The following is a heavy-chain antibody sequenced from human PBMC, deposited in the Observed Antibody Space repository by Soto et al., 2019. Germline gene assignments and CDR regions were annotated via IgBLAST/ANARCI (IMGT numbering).Heavy chain of an antibody. CDR2: ISGSGDST. J-gene: IGHJ4*02. CDR1: GFTFSSYA. D-gene: IGHD3-9*01. V-gene: IGHV3-23*01. Sequence: EVQLLDSGGGLVQPGGSLRLSCAASGFTFSSYAMNWVRQAPGKGLEWVAVISGSGDSTYYADAVKGRFTISRDNPKNTLYLQMNSLRAADTAVYYCARRGTGTYFDYWGQGTLVTVSS. CDR3: ARRGTGTYFDY.